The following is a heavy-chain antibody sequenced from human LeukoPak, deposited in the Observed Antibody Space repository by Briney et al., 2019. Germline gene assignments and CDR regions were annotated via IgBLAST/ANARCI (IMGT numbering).Heavy chain of an antibody. CDR1: GFTFSNYS. D-gene: IGHD4-17*01. CDR2: ISGTGGTT. CDR3: AKGRGTTVTAAANY. Sequence: GGSLRLSCAASGFTFSNYSMSTVRQAPAKGLEWVSTISGTGGTTYYADSVKGRFTISRDNSKNTLFLQFNSLRADGTAVYYCAKGRGTTVTAAANYWGQGTLVTVSS. J-gene: IGHJ4*02. V-gene: IGHV3-23*01.